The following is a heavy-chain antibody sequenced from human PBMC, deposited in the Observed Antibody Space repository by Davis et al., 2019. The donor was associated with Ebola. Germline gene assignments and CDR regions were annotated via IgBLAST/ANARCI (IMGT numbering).Heavy chain of an antibody. D-gene: IGHD4-17*01. CDR2: IFDSGSP. Sequence: SETLSLTCNVSGVSIAPYYWHWIRQPPGKGLEFIGYIFDSGSPKYNPSLKSRVTISVDMSKNQFSLKLSSVTAADTAVYYCARGGYGDYEYFQEWGQGTLVTVSS. V-gene: IGHV4-59*01. CDR3: ARGGYGDYEYFQE. CDR1: GVSIAPYY. J-gene: IGHJ1*01.